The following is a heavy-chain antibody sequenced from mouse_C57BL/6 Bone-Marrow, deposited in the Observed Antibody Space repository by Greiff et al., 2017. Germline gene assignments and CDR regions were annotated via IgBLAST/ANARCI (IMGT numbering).Heavy chain of an antibody. CDR2: IDPENGDT. D-gene: IGHD2-2*01. Sequence: EVQLQQSGAELVRPGASVKLSCTASGFNIKDDYMHWVKQRPEQGLEWIGWIDPENGDTEYASKFQGKATITADTSSNTAYLQLSSLTSEDTAVYYCARDRSTMVRKGFDYWGQGTTLTVSS. CDR1: GFNIKDDY. CDR3: ARDRSTMVRKGFDY. J-gene: IGHJ2*01. V-gene: IGHV14-4*01.